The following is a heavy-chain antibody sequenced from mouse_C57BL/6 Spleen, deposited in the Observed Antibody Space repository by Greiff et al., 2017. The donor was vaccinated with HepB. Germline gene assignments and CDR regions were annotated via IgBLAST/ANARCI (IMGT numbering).Heavy chain of an antibody. CDR2: IYPGDGDT. CDR3: AREGTGTSYFDY. CDR1: GYAFSSYW. J-gene: IGHJ2*01. V-gene: IGHV1-80*01. D-gene: IGHD4-1*01. Sequence: QVQLQQSGAELVKPGASVKISCKASGYAFSSYWMNWVKQRPGKGLEWIGQIYPGDGDTNYNGKFKGKATLTADKSSSTAYMQLSSLTSEDSAVYFCAREGTGTSYFDYWGQGTTLTVSS.